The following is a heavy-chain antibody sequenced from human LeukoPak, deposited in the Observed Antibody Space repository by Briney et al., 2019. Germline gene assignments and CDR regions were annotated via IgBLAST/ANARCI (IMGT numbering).Heavy chain of an antibody. CDR1: GFTFSSYS. V-gene: IGHV3-21*01. Sequence: GGSLRLSCAASGFTFSSYSMNWVRQAPGEGLEWVSSISGSSSSYLYYADSVKGRFTISRDNAKNSLYLQMNSLRAEDTAVYYCARGGGSGSYHFDYWGQGTLVTVSS. D-gene: IGHD3-10*01. CDR3: ARGGGSGSYHFDY. CDR2: ISGSSSSYL. J-gene: IGHJ4*02.